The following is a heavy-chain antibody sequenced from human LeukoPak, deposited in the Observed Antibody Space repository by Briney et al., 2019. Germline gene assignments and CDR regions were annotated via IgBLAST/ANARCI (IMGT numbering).Heavy chain of an antibody. D-gene: IGHD6-13*01. CDR3: AKDIGIGYSSSWADAFDI. CDR2: IGWNSGSI. CDR1: GFTFDDYA. J-gene: IGHJ3*02. V-gene: IGHV3-9*01. Sequence: PGGSLRLSCAASGFTFDDYAMHWVRQAPGKGLEWVSGIGWNSGSIGYADSVKGRFTISRDNAKNSLYLQMNSLRAEDTALYYCAKDIGIGYSSSWADAFDIWGQGTMVTVSS.